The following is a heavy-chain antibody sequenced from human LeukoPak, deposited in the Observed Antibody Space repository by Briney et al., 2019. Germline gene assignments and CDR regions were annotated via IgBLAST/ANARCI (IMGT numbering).Heavy chain of an antibody. CDR3: ARAATSYYYDSSGYLQLDY. CDR2: IYYSGST. J-gene: IGHJ4*02. V-gene: IGHV4-30-4*01. Sequence: SQTLSLTCTVSGGSISSGDYYWSWIRQPPGKGLEWIGYIYYSGSTYYNPSLKSRVTISVDTSKNQFSLKPSSVTAADTAVYYCARAATSYYYDSSGYLQLDYWGQGTLVTVSS. CDR1: GGSISSGDYY. D-gene: IGHD3-22*01.